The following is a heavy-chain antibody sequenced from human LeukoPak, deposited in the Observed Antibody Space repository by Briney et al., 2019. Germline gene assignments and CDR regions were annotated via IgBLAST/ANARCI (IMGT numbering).Heavy chain of an antibody. J-gene: IGHJ4*02. V-gene: IGHV3-23*01. D-gene: IGHD3-10*01. Sequence: SGGPLRLSCAASGFTFSSYAMSWVRQAPGKGLEWVSAISGSGGSTYYADSVKGRFTISRDNSKNTLYLQMNSLRDEDTAVYYCAKYGSGTYYNGLYWGQGTLVTVSS. CDR3: AKYGSGTYYNGLY. CDR1: GFTFSSYA. CDR2: ISGSGGST.